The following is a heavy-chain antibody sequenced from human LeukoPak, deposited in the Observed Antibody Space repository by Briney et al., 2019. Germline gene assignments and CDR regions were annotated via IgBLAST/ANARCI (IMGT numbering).Heavy chain of an antibody. CDR1: GFTFSSYG. D-gene: IGHD2-15*01. V-gene: IGHV3-30*18. CDR3: AKEVGYCSGGSCYRILDY. CDR2: ISYDGSNK. J-gene: IGHJ4*02. Sequence: PGGSLRLSCAASGFTFSSYGMHWVRQAPGKGLEWVAVISYDGSNKYYADSVKGRFTISRDNSKNTLYLQMNSLRAEDTAVYYCAKEVGYCSGGSCYRILDYWGQGTLVTVSS.